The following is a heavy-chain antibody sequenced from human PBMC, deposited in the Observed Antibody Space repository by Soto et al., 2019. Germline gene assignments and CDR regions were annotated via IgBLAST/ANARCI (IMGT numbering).Heavy chain of an antibody. CDR1: GGSISSYY. J-gene: IGHJ4*02. Sequence: PSETLSLTCTVSGGSISSYYWSWIRQPPGKGLEWIGYIYYSGSTNYNPSLKSRVTISVDTFKNQFSLKLSSVTAADTAVYYCARGPLDYGDSFFDYWGQGTLVTVSS. CDR2: IYYSGST. V-gene: IGHV4-59*01. D-gene: IGHD4-17*01. CDR3: ARGPLDYGDSFFDY.